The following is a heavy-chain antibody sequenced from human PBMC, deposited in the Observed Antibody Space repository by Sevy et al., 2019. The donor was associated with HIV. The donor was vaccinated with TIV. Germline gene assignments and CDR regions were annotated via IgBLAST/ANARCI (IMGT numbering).Heavy chain of an antibody. D-gene: IGHD1-26*01. J-gene: IGHJ4*02. CDR2: IKQDGSEK. CDR3: ARVGSIVGAPDSYFDY. Sequence: WGSLRLSCAASGFTFSSYWMSWVRQAPGKGLEWVANIKQDGSEKYYVDSVKGRFTISRDNAKNSLYLQMNSLRAEDTAVYYCARVGSIVGAPDSYFDYWGQGTLVTVSS. CDR1: GFTFSSYW. V-gene: IGHV3-7*01.